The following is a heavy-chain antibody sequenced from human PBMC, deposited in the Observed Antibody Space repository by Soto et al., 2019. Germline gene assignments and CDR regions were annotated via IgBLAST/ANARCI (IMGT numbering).Heavy chain of an antibody. CDR2: ISYDGSNK. CDR1: GFTFSSYA. V-gene: IGHV3-30-3*01. CDR3: ARGDRGSYYAFDI. J-gene: IGHJ3*02. D-gene: IGHD1-26*01. Sequence: GGSLRLSCAASGFTFSSYAMHWVRPAPGKGLEWVEVISYDGSNKYYADSVKGRFTISRDKSKNTLYLQMNSLRAEDTAVYYCARGDRGSYYAFDIWGQGTMVTVSS.